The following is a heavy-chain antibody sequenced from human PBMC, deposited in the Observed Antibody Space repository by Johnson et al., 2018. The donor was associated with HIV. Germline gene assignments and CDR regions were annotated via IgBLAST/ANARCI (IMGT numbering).Heavy chain of an antibody. CDR3: ATSTASDALDI. J-gene: IGHJ3*02. CDR2: ISYDGSIK. Sequence: QMQLVESGGGVVQPGRSLRLSCAASGFTFSSYAMHWVRQAPGKGLEWVAVISYDGSIKYYADSVKGRFTISRDNSKNTLYLQMNSLRAEDTAVYYCATSTASDALDIWGQGTMVTVSS. V-gene: IGHV3-30*04. D-gene: IGHD1-1*01. CDR1: GFTFSSYA.